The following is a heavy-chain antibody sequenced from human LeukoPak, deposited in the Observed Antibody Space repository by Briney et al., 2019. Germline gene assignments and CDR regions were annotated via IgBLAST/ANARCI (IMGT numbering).Heavy chain of an antibody. D-gene: IGHD6-13*01. CDR2: IYYSGST. Sequence: PSETLSLTCTVSGDSFSYFYWSWIRQPPGKGLEWIGYIYYSGSTNYNPSLKSRVTISVDTSKNQFSLRLSSVTAADTAMYYCARDVVAAAGTWDYWGQGTLVTVSS. CDR1: GDSFSYFY. J-gene: IGHJ4*02. CDR3: ARDVVAAAGTWDY. V-gene: IGHV4-59*12.